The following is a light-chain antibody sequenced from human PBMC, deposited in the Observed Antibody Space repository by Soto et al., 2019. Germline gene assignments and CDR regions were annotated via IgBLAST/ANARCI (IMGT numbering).Light chain of an antibody. Sequence: QPVLTQSSSASASLGSSVKLTCTLSSGHSSYIIAWHQQQPGKAPRYLMKLEGSGSYNKGSGVPDRFSGSSSGADRYLTISNLQFEDEADYYCGTWDSNLRVFGGGTKLTVL. V-gene: IGLV4-60*02. CDR3: GTWDSNLRV. CDR2: LEGSGSY. J-gene: IGLJ3*02. CDR1: SGHSSYI.